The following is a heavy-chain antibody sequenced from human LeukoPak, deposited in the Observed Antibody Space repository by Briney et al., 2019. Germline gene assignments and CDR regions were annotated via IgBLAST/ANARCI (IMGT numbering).Heavy chain of an antibody. CDR2: IWSDGSST. V-gene: IGHV3-74*01. CDR3: ASMRDFDGKNCYRDFDY. CDR1: GVNFSNYW. J-gene: IGHJ4*02. Sequence: GGSLRLSCEASGVNFSNYWMHWVRQVPGKGLVWVSHIWSDGSSTNYAESVKGRFTISRDNAKNTLYLQMNSLRAEDTAVYFFASMRDFDGKNCYRDFDYWGQGTLVTVSS. D-gene: IGHD3-16*02.